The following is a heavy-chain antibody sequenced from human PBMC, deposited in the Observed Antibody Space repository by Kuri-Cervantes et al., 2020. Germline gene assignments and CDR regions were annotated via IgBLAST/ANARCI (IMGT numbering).Heavy chain of an antibody. CDR2: INHSGST. Sequence: SETLSLTCAVYGGSFSGYYWSWIRLPPGKGLEWIGEINHSGSTNYNPSLKSRVTISVDTSKNQFSLKLSSMTAADTAVYYCASSGQLGFWGQGTLVTVSS. V-gene: IGHV4-34*01. CDR1: GGSFSGYY. J-gene: IGHJ4*02. D-gene: IGHD6-13*01. CDR3: ASSGQLGF.